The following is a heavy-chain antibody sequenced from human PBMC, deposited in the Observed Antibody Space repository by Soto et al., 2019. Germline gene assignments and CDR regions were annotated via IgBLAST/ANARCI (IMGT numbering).Heavy chain of an antibody. V-gene: IGHV4-59*08. CDR2: IYYSGST. CDR1: GGSISSYY. D-gene: IGHD2-2*01. Sequence: PSETLSLTCTVSGGSISSYYWSWIRQPPGKGLEWIGYIYYSGSTNYNPSLKSRVTISVDTSKNQFSLKLSSVTAADTAVYYCAGHLSHCSSTSCWPYFDYWGQGTLVTVSS. J-gene: IGHJ4*02. CDR3: AGHLSHCSSTSCWPYFDY.